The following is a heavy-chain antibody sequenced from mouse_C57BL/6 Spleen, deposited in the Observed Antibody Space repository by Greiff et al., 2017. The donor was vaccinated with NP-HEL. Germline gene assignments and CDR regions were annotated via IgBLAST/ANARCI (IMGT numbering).Heavy chain of an antibody. Sequence: QVQLKESGPGLVQPSQCLSITCTVSGFSFTSYGVHWVRQSPGKGLEWLGVIWSGGSTDYNAAFISRLSISKDNSKSHVFFIMNSLQTDDAAIYYCARTLDYCGSSPCAMDYWGQGTTVTVSS. J-gene: IGHJ4*01. D-gene: IGHD1-1*01. CDR2: IWSGGST. CDR1: GFSFTSYG. V-gene: IGHV2-2*01. CDR3: ARTLDYCGSSPCAMDY.